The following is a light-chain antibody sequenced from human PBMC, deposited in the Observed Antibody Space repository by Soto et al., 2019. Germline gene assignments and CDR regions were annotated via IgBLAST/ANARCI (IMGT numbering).Light chain of an antibody. V-gene: IGLV2-18*02. J-gene: IGLJ1*01. CDR1: SSDVGSYNR. CDR3: SSYTSSSNYV. CDR2: EFS. Sequence: QSALTQPPSVSGSPGQSVTISCTGTSSDVGSYNRFSWYQQPPGTAPKLLIYEFSNRPSGVPDRFSGSKSGNTACLTISGLQAEDEADDYCSSYTSSSNYVFGTGTKLTVL.